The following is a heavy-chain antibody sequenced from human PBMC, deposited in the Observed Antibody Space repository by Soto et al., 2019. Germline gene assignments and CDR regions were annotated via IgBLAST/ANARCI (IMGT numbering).Heavy chain of an antibody. J-gene: IGHJ6*02. CDR1: GGSISSGGDC. V-gene: IGHV4-31*03. CDR2: IYYSGST. CDR3: AKEGGNHYYYYAMDV. D-gene: IGHD1-26*01. Sequence: PSESLALTCTVSGGSISSGGDCWSWIRQHPGKGLEWIGYIYYSGSTYYNPSLKSRVTISVDTSKNLFSLQLNSVTPEDTAVYYCAKEGGNHYYYYAMDVWGQGTTVTVSS.